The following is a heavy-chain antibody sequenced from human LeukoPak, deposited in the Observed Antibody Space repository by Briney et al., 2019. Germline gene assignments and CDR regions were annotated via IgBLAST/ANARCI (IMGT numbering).Heavy chain of an antibody. V-gene: IGHV1-2*04. CDR2: INCNSGGT. D-gene: IGHD6-13*01. J-gene: IGHJ4*02. Sequence: ASVKVSCKASRYTFTAYYIHWVRQAPGQGLEWMGWINCNSGGTNYAQKFQGLVTMTRDTSISTAYMELSGLTSDDTAVYYCARAKGSIAGAAIYYSDYWGQGTLVTVSS. CDR1: RYTFTAYY. CDR3: ARAKGSIAGAAIYYSDY.